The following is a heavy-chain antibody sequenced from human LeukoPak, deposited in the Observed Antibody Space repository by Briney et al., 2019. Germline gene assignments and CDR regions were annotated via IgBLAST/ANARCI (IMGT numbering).Heavy chain of an antibody. V-gene: IGHV1-2*02. CDR3: ARSPLGIAAVDY. CDR1: GYTFTGYY. D-gene: IGHD6-13*01. CDR2: INPNSGGT. Sequence: GASVKVSCKASGYTFTGYYMHWVRQAPGQGLEWIGWINPNSGGTNYAQKFQGRVTMTRDTSISTAYMELSRLRSDDTAVYYCARSPLGIAAVDYWGQGTLVTVSS. J-gene: IGHJ4*02.